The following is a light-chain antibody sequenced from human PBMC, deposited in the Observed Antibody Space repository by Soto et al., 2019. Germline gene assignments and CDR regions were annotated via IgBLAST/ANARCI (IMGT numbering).Light chain of an antibody. V-gene: IGKV3-20*01. Sequence: EIMLTQSPGTLSLSPGERATLSCRASQSVSSNYLAWYRRKPGQAPRLLIYGASNRATDIPGRFSGSGSGTDFTLTITRLEPEDFAVYYCQQYGSSPPTFGPGTRVEIK. CDR2: GAS. CDR3: QQYGSSPPT. CDR1: QSVSSNY. J-gene: IGKJ1*01.